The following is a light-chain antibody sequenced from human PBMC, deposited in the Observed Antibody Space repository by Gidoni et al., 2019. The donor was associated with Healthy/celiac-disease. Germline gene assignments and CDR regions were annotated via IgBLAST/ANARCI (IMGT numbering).Light chain of an antibody. CDR3: QQRSNWPPWT. CDR1: QSVSSY. V-gene: IGKV3-11*01. CDR2: DAS. Sequence: EIVLTQSPATLSLSPGERATLSCRASQSVSSYLAWYQQNPGQAPRLLIYDASNRATVIPARFIGSGSGTDFTLTISSLEPEDFAVYYCQQRSNWPPWTFGQGTKVEIK. J-gene: IGKJ1*01.